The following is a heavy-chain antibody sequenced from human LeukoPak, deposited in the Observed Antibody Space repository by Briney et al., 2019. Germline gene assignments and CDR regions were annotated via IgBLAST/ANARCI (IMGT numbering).Heavy chain of an antibody. Sequence: SETLSLTCTVSGGSVSSDYWNWIRQPPGKGLEWIGYISYSGSTNYNPSPKSRVTISVDTSKNQFSLKLNSVTAADTAVYYCAREAVSGWYDYFDYWGQGTLVTVSS. J-gene: IGHJ4*02. CDR3: AREAVSGWYDYFDY. CDR2: ISYSGST. D-gene: IGHD6-19*01. CDR1: GGSVSSDY. V-gene: IGHV4-59*02.